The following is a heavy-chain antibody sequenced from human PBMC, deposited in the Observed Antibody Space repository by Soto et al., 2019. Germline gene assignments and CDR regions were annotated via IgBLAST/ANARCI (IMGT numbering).Heavy chain of an antibody. CDR2: IIPILGIA. CDR1: GGTFSSYT. Sequence: SVKVSCKASGGTFSSYTISWVRQAPGQGLEWMGRIIPILGIANYAQKFQGRVTITADKSTSTAYMELSSLRSEDTAVYYCARGEYYDILTGLSDEYFQRWGQGTLVTVSS. CDR3: ARGEYYDILTGLSDEYFQR. J-gene: IGHJ1*01. D-gene: IGHD3-9*01. V-gene: IGHV1-69*02.